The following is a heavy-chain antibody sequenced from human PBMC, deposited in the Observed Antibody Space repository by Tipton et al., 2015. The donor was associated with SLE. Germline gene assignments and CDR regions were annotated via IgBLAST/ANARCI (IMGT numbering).Heavy chain of an antibody. V-gene: IGHV4-4*07. Sequence: LRLSCTVSGGSISSYYWSWIRQPAGKGLEWIGRIYTSGSTNYNPSLKSRVTISVDTSKNQFSLKLSSVTAADTAVYYCASLSSGSYYDWFDPWGQGTLVTVSS. D-gene: IGHD1-26*01. CDR3: ASLSSGSYYDWFDP. CDR2: IYTSGST. J-gene: IGHJ5*02. CDR1: GGSISSYY.